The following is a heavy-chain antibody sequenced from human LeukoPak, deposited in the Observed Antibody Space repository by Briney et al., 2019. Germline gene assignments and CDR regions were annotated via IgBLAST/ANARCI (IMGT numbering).Heavy chain of an antibody. Sequence: PGGSLRLSCAASGLTLSSYRMHWVRQVPGKGLVWVSRINSEGSDRSYADSAKGRFTISRDNAKNTLYLQVNSLRAEDTAVYYCARGRDGYNYRYFDYWGQGTLVTVSS. CDR3: ARGRDGYNYRYFDY. CDR1: GLTLSSYR. CDR2: INSEGSDR. V-gene: IGHV3-74*01. D-gene: IGHD5-24*01. J-gene: IGHJ4*02.